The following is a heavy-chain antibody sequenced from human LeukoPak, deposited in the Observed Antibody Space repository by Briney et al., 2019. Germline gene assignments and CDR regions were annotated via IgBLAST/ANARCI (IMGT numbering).Heavy chain of an antibody. V-gene: IGHV3-23*01. D-gene: IGHD6-19*01. Sequence: GGSLRLSCAASGFTFSSYAMSWVRQAPGKGLEWVSAISGSGGSTYYADSVKGRFTISRDNSKNTLYLQMNSLRTEDTAVYYCAKDDAAGRYGMDVWGQGTTVTVSS. CDR1: GFTFSSYA. CDR3: AKDDAAGRYGMDV. CDR2: ISGSGGST. J-gene: IGHJ6*02.